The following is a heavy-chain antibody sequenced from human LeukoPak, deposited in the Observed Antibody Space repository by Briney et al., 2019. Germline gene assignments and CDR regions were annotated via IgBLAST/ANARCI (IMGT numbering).Heavy chain of an antibody. Sequence: SETLSLTCTVSGGSISSGDYYWSWIRQPPGKGLEWIGYIYYSGSTYYNPSLKSRVTISVDTSKNQFSLNLSSVTAADTAVYYCARQTYSASYPFDYWGQGTLVTVSS. D-gene: IGHD1-26*01. CDR1: GGSISSGDYY. CDR2: IYYSGST. V-gene: IGHV4-30-4*08. CDR3: ARQTYSASYPFDY. J-gene: IGHJ4*02.